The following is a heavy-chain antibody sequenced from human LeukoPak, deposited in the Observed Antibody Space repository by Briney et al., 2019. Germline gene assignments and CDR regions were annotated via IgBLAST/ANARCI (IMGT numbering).Heavy chain of an antibody. D-gene: IGHD2-15*01. J-gene: IGHJ4*02. Sequence: GSLRLSCAASGFAFSTYAMTWVRQAPEKGLQWVSTISTSGRATYYADSVEGRFTISRDNSKNTLYLQMNSLRADDTAVYYCAKDRCSGGSCYTDFDYWGQGTLVTVSS. CDR3: AKDRCSGGSCYTDFDY. CDR1: GFAFSTYA. CDR2: ISTSGRAT. V-gene: IGHV3-23*01.